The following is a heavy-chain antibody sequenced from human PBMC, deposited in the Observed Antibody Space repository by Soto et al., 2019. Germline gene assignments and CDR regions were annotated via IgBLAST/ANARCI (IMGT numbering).Heavy chain of an antibody. CDR2: ISGSGGST. J-gene: IGHJ4*02. D-gene: IGHD2-2*01. CDR1: GFTFSSYA. Sequence: GGSLRLSCAASGFTFSSYAMSWVRQAPGKGLEWVSAISGSGGSTYYADSGKGRFTISRDNSKNTLYLQMNSLRAEDTAVYYCANLLTRYQPQINWGQGTLVTVSS. CDR3: ANLLTRYQPQIN. V-gene: IGHV3-23*01.